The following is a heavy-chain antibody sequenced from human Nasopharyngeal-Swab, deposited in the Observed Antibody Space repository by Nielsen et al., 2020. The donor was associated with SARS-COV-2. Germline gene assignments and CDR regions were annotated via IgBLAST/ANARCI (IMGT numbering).Heavy chain of an antibody. CDR3: ARDKERAGYSSGWYGL. D-gene: IGHD6-19*01. J-gene: IGHJ4*02. CDR2: IWYDGSNK. Sequence: GGSLRLSCAASGFTFSSYGMHWVRQAPGEGLEWVAVIWYDGSNKYYADSVKGRFTISRDNSKNTLYLQMNSLRAEDTAVYYCARDKERAGYSSGWYGLGGQGTLVTVSS. V-gene: IGHV3-33*01. CDR1: GFTFSSYG.